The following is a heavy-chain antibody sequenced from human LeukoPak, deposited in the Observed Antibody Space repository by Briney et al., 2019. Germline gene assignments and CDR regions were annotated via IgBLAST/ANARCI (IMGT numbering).Heavy chain of an antibody. CDR3: AREGREGYNYPALDF. Sequence: QAGGSLRLSCVASGFSFGSYWMAWVRQAPGKGLEWVANMKHDGIEKYHVDSVKGRFTISRDNTKNSLYLHMSSLRVEDTAVYYCAREGREGYNYPALDFWGQESWSPFLQ. V-gene: IGHV3-7*05. D-gene: IGHD5-24*01. CDR2: MKHDGIEK. J-gene: IGHJ4*01. CDR1: GFSFGSYW.